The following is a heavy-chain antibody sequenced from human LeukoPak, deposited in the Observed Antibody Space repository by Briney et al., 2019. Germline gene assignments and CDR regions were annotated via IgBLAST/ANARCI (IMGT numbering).Heavy chain of an antibody. D-gene: IGHD5-18*01. CDR2: INHSGST. Sequence: SETLSLTCTVSGGSISSSSYYWSWIRQPPGKGLEWIGEINHSGSTNYNPSLKSRVTISVDTSKNQFSLKLSSVTAADTAVYYRARVLRGYSYGGAFDIWGQGTMVTVSS. CDR1: GGSISSSSYY. V-gene: IGHV4-39*07. J-gene: IGHJ3*02. CDR3: ARVLRGYSYGGAFDI.